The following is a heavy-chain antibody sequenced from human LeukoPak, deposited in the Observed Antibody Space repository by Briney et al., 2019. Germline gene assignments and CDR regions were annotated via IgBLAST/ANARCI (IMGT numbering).Heavy chain of an antibody. D-gene: IGHD3/OR15-3a*01. CDR3: ARHPRFYLGWYYFDY. CDR2: INHSGST. Sequence: SETLSLTCAVYGGSFSGYYWSWIRQPPGKGLEWIGEINHSGSTNYNPSLKSRVTISVDTSKNQFSLKLSSVTAADTAVYYCARHPRFYLGWYYFDYWGQGTLVTVSS. J-gene: IGHJ4*02. V-gene: IGHV4-34*01. CDR1: GGSFSGYY.